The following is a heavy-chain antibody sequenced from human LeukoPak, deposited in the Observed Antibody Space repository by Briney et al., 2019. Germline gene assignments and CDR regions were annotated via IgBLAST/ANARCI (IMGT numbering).Heavy chain of an antibody. D-gene: IGHD2-15*01. CDR3: ARGWQGGAFDI. V-gene: IGHV4-38-2*02. J-gene: IGHJ3*02. CDR1: GYSISSGYY. CDR2: IYHSGST. Sequence: SETLSLTCTVSGYSISSGYYWGWIRQPPGKGLEWIGSIYHSGSTYYNPSLKSRVTISVDTSQNQFSLKLSSVTAADTAVYYCARGWQGGAFDIWGQGTMVTVSS.